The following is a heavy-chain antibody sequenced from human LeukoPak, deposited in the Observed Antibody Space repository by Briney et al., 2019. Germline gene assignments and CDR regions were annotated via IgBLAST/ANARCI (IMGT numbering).Heavy chain of an antibody. CDR2: IKQDGSEK. CDR3: ARGGPGMIVAYFHFDY. CDR1: GFTFSSYW. J-gene: IGHJ4*02. Sequence: GGSLRLSCAASGFTFSSYWMSWVRQAPGKGLEWVANIKQDGSEKYYVDSVKGRFTISRDNAKNSLYLQMNSLRAEDTAVYYCARGGPGMIVAYFHFDYWGQGTLVTVSS. V-gene: IGHV3-7*01. D-gene: IGHD3-22*01.